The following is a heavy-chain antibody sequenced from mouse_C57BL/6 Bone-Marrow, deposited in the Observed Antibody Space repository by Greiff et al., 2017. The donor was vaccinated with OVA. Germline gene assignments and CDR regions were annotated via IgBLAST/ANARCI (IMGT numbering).Heavy chain of an antibody. D-gene: IGHD4-1*01. V-gene: IGHV1-54*01. Sequence: QVQLQQSGAELVRPGTSVKVSCKASGYAFTNYLIEWVKQRPGQGLKWIGVINPGSGGTNYNEKFKGKATLTADKSSSTAYMQLSSLTSEDSAVYFCAELGGGFAYWGQGTLVTVSA. CDR1: GYAFTNYL. J-gene: IGHJ3*01. CDR3: AELGGGFAY. CDR2: INPGSGGT.